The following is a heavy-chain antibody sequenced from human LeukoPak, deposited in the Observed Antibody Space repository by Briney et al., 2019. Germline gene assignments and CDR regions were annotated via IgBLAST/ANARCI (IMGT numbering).Heavy chain of an antibody. Sequence: PGGSLRLSCAASGFTFSNYAMHWVRQAPGKGLEWVAVISYDGSNKNSVDSVKGRFTISRDNSKSTLYLQMNSLRAEDTAVYYCARGPVKAVANGINYFDYWGQGTLVTVSS. CDR2: ISYDGSNK. CDR1: GFTFSNYA. V-gene: IGHV3-30*04. J-gene: IGHJ4*02. CDR3: ARGPVKAVANGINYFDY. D-gene: IGHD6-19*01.